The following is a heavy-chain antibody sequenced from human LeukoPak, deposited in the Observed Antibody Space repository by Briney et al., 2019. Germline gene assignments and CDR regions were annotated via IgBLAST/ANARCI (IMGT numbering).Heavy chain of an antibody. CDR2: IYTSGST. V-gene: IGHV4-4*07. CDR3: ARELGYGSGSYYNRGGYYFDY. Sequence: TSETLSLTCTVSGGSISSYYWSWIRQPAGKGLEWIGRIYTSGSTNYNPSLKSRVTMSVDTSKNQFSLKLSSVTAADTAVYYCARELGYGSGSYYNRGGYYFDYWGQGTLVTVSS. CDR1: GGSISSYY. J-gene: IGHJ4*02. D-gene: IGHD3-10*01.